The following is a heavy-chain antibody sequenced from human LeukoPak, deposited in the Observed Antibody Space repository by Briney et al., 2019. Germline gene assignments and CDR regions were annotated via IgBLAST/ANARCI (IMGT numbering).Heavy chain of an antibody. Sequence: SQTLSLTCTVSGGSISSGSYYWRWIRQPAGKGLEWIGRIYTSGSTNYNPSLKSRVTISVDTSKNQFSLKLSSVTAADTAVYYCARGSGKDHKYYFDYWGQGTLVTVSS. CDR3: ARGSGKDHKYYFDY. V-gene: IGHV4-61*02. D-gene: IGHD2-15*01. CDR2: IYTSGST. J-gene: IGHJ4*02. CDR1: GGSISSGSYY.